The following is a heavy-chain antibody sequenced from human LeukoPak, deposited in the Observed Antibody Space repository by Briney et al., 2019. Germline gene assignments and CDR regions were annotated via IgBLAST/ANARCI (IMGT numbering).Heavy chain of an antibody. V-gene: IGHV3-11*01. CDR3: ARQEARDYLYEGLDY. CDR1: GFTFSDYY. Sequence: GGSLRLSCAASGFTFSDYYMSWLRQAPGKGLEWVSYISSSGSTIYYADSVKGRFTISRDNAKNSLYLQMNSLRPDDTAVYSCARQEARDYLYEGLDYWGQGTLVTVSS. J-gene: IGHJ4*02. D-gene: IGHD2-8*01. CDR2: ISSSGSTI.